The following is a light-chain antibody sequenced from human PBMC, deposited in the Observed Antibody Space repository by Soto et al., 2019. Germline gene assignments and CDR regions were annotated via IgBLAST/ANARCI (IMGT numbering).Light chain of an antibody. CDR2: GAS. J-gene: IGKJ1*01. Sequence: EIVSTQSPGTLSLSPGDGATLYCKASQSVSSSNLAWYQQKRGQSPRLLIYGASSRATGIPDRFSGSGSGPDFTLTVSRLEPEDFAVYYCQQYSVSPWTFGQGTKVDIK. V-gene: IGKV3-20*01. CDR3: QQYSVSPWT. CDR1: QSVSSSN.